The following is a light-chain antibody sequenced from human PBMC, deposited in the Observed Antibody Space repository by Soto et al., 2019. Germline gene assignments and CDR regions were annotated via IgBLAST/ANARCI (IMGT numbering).Light chain of an antibody. Sequence: VMTQSPDTLSVSPGERATLSCRASQSVGINVAWYQQKPGQAPRLLIYGASTRATGSPDRFSASGSATEFTLTISSLLSEDFAVYYCQQYNDWPRTFGQGTKVDIK. CDR2: GAS. CDR1: QSVGIN. J-gene: IGKJ1*01. CDR3: QQYNDWPRT. V-gene: IGKV3-15*01.